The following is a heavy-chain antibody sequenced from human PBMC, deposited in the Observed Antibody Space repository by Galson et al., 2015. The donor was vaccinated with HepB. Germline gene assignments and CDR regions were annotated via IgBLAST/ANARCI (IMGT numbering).Heavy chain of an antibody. CDR3: ARGGFYGGNPPDY. J-gene: IGHJ4*02. Sequence: SLRLSCAASGFTFSAYDMHWVRQATGKGLEWVSVIGIAGDSYYSGSVKGRFTISRENAKNSLYLQMNSLRAGDTAVYYCARGGFYGGNPPDYWGQGTLVTVSS. D-gene: IGHD4-23*01. CDR1: GFTFSAYD. CDR2: IGIAGDS. V-gene: IGHV3-13*01.